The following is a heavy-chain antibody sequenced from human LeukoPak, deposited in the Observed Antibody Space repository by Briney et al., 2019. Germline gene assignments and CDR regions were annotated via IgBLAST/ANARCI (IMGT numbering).Heavy chain of an antibody. Sequence: GGSLRLSCAASGFTFSSYAMSWVRQAPGKGLEWVSAISGSGGSTYYADSVKGRFTISRDNSKNTLYLQMNSLRAEDTAVYYCARDAELRSLLSGENYMDVWGKGTTVTVSS. CDR1: GFTFSSYA. D-gene: IGHD3-10*01. J-gene: IGHJ6*03. CDR2: ISGSGGST. CDR3: ARDAELRSLLSGENYMDV. V-gene: IGHV3-23*01.